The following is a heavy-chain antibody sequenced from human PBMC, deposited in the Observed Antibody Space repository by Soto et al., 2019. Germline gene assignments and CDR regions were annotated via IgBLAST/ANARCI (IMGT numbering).Heavy chain of an antibody. D-gene: IGHD2-2*01. Sequence: GGSLRLSCAASGFTFNNAWMSWVRQSPGKGLEWVGRIQSKTDGGATDYAAPVKGRFTISRDDSKNTLSLQMNSLGTEDTAVYYCASAACSSTTCSYRTALEVWRQGTTCTVSS. V-gene: IGHV3-15*01. CDR3: ASAACSSTTCSYRTALEV. CDR2: IQSKTDGGAT. CDR1: GFTFNNAW. J-gene: IGHJ6*02.